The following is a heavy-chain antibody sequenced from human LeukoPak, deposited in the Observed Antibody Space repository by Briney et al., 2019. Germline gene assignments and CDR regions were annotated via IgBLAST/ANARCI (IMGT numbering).Heavy chain of an antibody. J-gene: IGHJ4*02. V-gene: IGHV3-21*01. Sequence: GGSLRLSCAASGFTFSTYSMNWVRQAPGKGLEWVSSISSSSNYIYYADSVKGQFTISRDNAKNLLYLQMNSLRAEDTAVYYCVRDGEEGIPGIAVAGIDYWGQGTLVTVSS. CDR3: VRDGEEGIPGIAVAGIDY. CDR1: GFTFSTYS. CDR2: ISSSSNYI. D-gene: IGHD6-19*01.